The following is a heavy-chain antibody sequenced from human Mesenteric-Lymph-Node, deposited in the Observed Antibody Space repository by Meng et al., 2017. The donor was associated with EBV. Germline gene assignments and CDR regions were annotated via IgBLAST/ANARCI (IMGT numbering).Heavy chain of an antibody. CDR2: INTNTGKP. Sequence: QWQLVQAGFEWKKPGSSAKVSCKASGYILTRDAINWVRQTPGHGLEWMGWINTNTGKPMYAQGFTGRFVFSLDNPINTAYLQINSLQTDDTAVYYCARGSNWFDRWGQGTLVTVSS. J-gene: IGHJ5*02. CDR1: GYILTRDA. V-gene: IGHV7-4-1*02. CDR3: ARGSNWFDR.